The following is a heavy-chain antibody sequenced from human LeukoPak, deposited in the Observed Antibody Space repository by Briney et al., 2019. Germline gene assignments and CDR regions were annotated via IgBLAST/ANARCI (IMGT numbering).Heavy chain of an antibody. CDR3: AAGGGLYYYYMDV. Sequence: ASVKVSCKASGGTFSSYAISWVRQAPGQGLEWMGGIIPIFGTANYAQKFQGRVTITTDESTSTAYMELSSLRSEDTAVYYCAAGGGLYYYYMDVWGKGTTVTVSS. CDR2: IIPIFGTA. J-gene: IGHJ6*03. D-gene: IGHD2-15*01. V-gene: IGHV1-69*05. CDR1: GGTFSSYA.